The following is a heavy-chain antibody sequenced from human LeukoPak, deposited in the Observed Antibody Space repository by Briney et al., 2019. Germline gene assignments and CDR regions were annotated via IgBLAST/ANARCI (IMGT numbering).Heavy chain of an antibody. CDR3: TTAIYYDSSGFPYYFDY. CDR1: GFTFSNAW. CDR2: IKSKTDGGTT. D-gene: IGHD3-22*01. V-gene: IGHV3-15*01. J-gene: IGHJ4*02. Sequence: GGSLRLSCAASGFTFSNAWMSWVRQAPGKGLEWVGRIKSKTDGGTTDYAAPVKGRFTISRDDSKNTLYLQMHSLKTEDTAVYYCTTAIYYDSSGFPYYFDYWGQGTLVTVSS.